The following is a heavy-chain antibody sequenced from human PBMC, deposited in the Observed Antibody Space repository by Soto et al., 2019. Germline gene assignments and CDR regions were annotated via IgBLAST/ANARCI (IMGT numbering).Heavy chain of an antibody. CDR3: AREWYGGNGWFDP. D-gene: IGHD2-15*01. CDR2: IYYSGST. Sequence: QVQLQESGPGLVKPSQTLSLTCTVSGGSISSGGYYWSWIRQHPGKGLEWIGYIYYSGSTYYNPSLKGRVTISVDTSKNQFSLKLSSVTAADTAVYYGAREWYGGNGWFDPWGQGTLVTVSS. CDR1: GGSISSGGYY. J-gene: IGHJ5*02. V-gene: IGHV4-31*03.